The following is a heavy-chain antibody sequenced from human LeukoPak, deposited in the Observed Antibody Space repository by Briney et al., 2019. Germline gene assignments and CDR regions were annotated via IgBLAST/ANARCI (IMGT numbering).Heavy chain of an antibody. V-gene: IGHV1-69*04. CDR3: ALSGSSGLWGD. CDR1: GGTFSSYA. CDR2: IIPILGIA. Sequence: SVKVSCKASGGTFSSYAISWVRQAPGQGLEWMGRIIPILGIANYAQKFQGRVTITADKSTSTAYMELSSLRSEDTAAYYCALSGSSGLWGDWGQGTLVTVSS. D-gene: IGHD1-26*01. J-gene: IGHJ4*02.